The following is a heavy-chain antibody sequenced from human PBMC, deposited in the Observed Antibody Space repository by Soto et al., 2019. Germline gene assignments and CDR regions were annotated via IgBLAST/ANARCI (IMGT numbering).Heavy chain of an antibody. CDR2: ISAHNGNT. V-gene: IGHV1-18*01. Sequence: QVHLVQSGAEVKKSGASVKVSCKGSGYDFTTYGITWVRQAPGQGLEWMAWISAHNGNTDYAQKLQGRVTVTRDRSTSTAYMELRSLRSDDTAVYYCARGRYGDYWGQGALATVSS. CDR1: GYDFTTYG. J-gene: IGHJ4*02. D-gene: IGHD1-1*01. CDR3: ARGRYGDY.